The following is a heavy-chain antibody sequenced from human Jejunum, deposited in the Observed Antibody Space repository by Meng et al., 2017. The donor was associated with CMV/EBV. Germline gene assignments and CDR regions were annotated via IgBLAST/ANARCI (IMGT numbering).Heavy chain of an antibody. CDR2: ISGSGGDV. CDR3: TRFARLSDY. J-gene: IGHJ4*02. Sequence: RSCAASGFTFRDCYMNWVRQAPGKGLEYISYISGSGGDVSYTDSVRGRFTISRDNAKNTLYLQMNSLRAEDTAVYYCTRFARLSDYWGQGTLVTVSS. CDR1: GFTFRDCY. V-gene: IGHV3-11*01.